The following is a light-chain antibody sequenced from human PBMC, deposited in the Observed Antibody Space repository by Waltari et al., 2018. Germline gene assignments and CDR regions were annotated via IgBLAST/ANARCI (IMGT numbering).Light chain of an antibody. CDR2: FTS. Sequence: DIQMSQSPSSLSASVGDRVTITCRASQHINNFLSWYQQKPGKAPKLLIYFTSALQGGVPSRFSGSGSGTDFTLTISSLQPDDFATYFCQYYGTFGQGTKVEI. J-gene: IGKJ1*01. V-gene: IGKV1-39*01. CDR3: QYYGT. CDR1: QHINNF.